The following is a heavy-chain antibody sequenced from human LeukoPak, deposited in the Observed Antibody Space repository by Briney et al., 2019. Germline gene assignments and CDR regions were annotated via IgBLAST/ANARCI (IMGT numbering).Heavy chain of an antibody. CDR1: GGTFSSYA. J-gene: IGHJ3*02. CDR3: AREGYSYGYSAFDI. CDR2: IIPIFGTA. V-gene: IGHV1-69*13. D-gene: IGHD5-18*01. Sequence: EASVKVSCKASGGTFSSYAISWVRQAPGQGLEWMGGIIPIFGTANYAQKFQGRVTITADESTSTAYMELSSLRSEDTAVYYCAREGYSYGYSAFDIWGQGTMVTVSS.